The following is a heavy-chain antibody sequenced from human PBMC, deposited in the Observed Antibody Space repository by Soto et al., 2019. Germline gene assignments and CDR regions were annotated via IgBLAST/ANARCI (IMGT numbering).Heavy chain of an antibody. CDR2: ISHSGTT. J-gene: IGHJ6*02. D-gene: IGHD3-10*01. Sequence: SETLSLTCALYGGSFSDYYWSWIRQPPGKGLEWIGEISHSGTTNYNPSLKSRVTISVDTSKNQLSLNLSSVTAADTAVYYCARGLGVGYYYSGMDVWGQGTTVTVSS. CDR3: ARGLGVGYYYSGMDV. V-gene: IGHV4-34*01. CDR1: GGSFSDYY.